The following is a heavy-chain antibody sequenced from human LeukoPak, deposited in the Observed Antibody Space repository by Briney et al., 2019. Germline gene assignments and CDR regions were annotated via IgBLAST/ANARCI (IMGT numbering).Heavy chain of an antibody. D-gene: IGHD2-8*01. CDR1: GGTFSSYA. Sequence: GASVKVSCKASGGTFSSYAISWVRQARGQGLEWMGGIIPIFGTANYAQKFQGRVTITADKSTSTAYMELSSLRSEDTAVYYCAGRERSRYCTNGVCYYYYYMDVWGKGTTVTVSS. CDR2: IIPIFGTA. CDR3: AGRERSRYCTNGVCYYYYYMDV. J-gene: IGHJ6*03. V-gene: IGHV1-69*06.